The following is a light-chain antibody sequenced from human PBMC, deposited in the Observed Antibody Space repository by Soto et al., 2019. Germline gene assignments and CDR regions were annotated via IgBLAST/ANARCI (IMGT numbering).Light chain of an antibody. CDR1: QSVSSH. CDR3: QQRSNWPT. J-gene: IGKJ5*01. Sequence: ETVLTQSPATLSLSPGERATLSCRASQSVSSHLAWYQQKPGQAPRLLIYDASNRATGTPARFSGSGSGTDFTLTISSLEPDDFAVYYCQQRSNWPTFGQGTRLEIK. V-gene: IGKV3-11*01. CDR2: DAS.